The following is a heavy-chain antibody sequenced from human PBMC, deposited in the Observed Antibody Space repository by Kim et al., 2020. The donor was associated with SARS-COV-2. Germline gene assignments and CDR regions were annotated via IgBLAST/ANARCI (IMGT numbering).Heavy chain of an antibody. V-gene: IGHV4-34*01. J-gene: IGHJ4*02. CDR2: INYNGNI. D-gene: IGHD2-21*02. Sequence: SETLSLTCAVYGESFSGYYWNWLRQPPGKGLEWIGEINYNGNINYNPSLNSRVSISADASKNQFSLKVNSVTAADTAVYYCAGGRTALPFYWGRGTLVTVSS. CDR3: AGGRTALPFY. CDR1: GESFSGYY.